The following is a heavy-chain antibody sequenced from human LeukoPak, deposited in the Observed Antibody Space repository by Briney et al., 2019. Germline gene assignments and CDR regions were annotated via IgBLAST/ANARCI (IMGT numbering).Heavy chain of an antibody. V-gene: IGHV3-48*03. J-gene: IGHJ4*02. D-gene: IGHD6-13*01. CDR3: AREWQGGIAAAGTRIEGDY. Sequence: GGSLRLSCAASGFTFSSYEMNWVRQAPGKGLEWVSYISSSGNTIYYADSVKGRFTISRDNAKNSLYLQMNSLRAEDTAVYYCAREWQGGIAAAGTRIEGDYWGQGTLVAVSS. CDR2: ISSSGNTI. CDR1: GFTFSSYE.